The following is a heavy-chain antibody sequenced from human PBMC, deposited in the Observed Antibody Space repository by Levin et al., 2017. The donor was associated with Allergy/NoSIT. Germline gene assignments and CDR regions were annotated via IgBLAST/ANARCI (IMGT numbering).Heavy chain of an antibody. CDR3: AREYSYGYMLRGIAAAFDAFDI. CDR2: ISSSSSTI. CDR1: GFTFSSYS. D-gene: IGHD6-13*01. V-gene: IGHV3-48*01. Sequence: GGSLRLSCAASGFTFSSYSMNWVRQAPGKGLEWVSYISSSSSTIYYADSVKGRFTISRDNAKNSLYLQMNSLRAEDTAVYYCAREYSYGYMLRGIAAAFDAFDIWGQGTMVTVSS. J-gene: IGHJ3*02.